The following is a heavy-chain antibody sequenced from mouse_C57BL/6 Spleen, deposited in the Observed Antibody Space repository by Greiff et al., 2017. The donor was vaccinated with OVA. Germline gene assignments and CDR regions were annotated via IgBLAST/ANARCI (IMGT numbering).Heavy chain of an antibody. V-gene: IGHV1-53*01. D-gene: IGHD2-1*01. CDR3: AGRGGNYAWFAY. Sequence: QVQLQQSGTELVKPGASVKLSCKASGYTFTSYWMHWVKQRPGQGLEWIGNINPSNGGTNYNEKFNSKATLTVDKSSSTAYMQLSSLTSEDSAVYYCAGRGGNYAWFAYWGQGTLVTVSA. CDR2: INPSNGGT. J-gene: IGHJ3*01. CDR1: GYTFTSYW.